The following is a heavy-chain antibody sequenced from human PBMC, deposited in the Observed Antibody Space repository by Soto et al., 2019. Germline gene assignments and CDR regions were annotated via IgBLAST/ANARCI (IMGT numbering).Heavy chain of an antibody. CDR1: GGSISSYY. CDR2: IYYSGST. D-gene: IGHD6-13*01. Sequence: SETLSLTCTVSGGSISSYYWSWIRQPPGKGLEWIGYIYYSGSTNYNPSLKSRVTISVDTSKNQFSLKLSSVTAADTAVYYCARDIAAAGTVGWFDPWGQGTLVTVSS. V-gene: IGHV4-59*01. CDR3: ARDIAAAGTVGWFDP. J-gene: IGHJ5*02.